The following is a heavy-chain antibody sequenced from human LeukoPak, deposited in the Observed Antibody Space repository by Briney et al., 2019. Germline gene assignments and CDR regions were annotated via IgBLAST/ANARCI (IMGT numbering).Heavy chain of an antibody. J-gene: IGHJ4*02. CDR2: IYSGGAT. CDR3: ARELH. V-gene: IGHV3-66*02. CDR1: GFTVSSNY. Sequence: GGSLRLSCAASGFTVSSNYMNWVRQAPGEGLERVSVIYSGGATYYADSVKGRFIISRANSKYTLYLQMNSLGAEDTAVYYCARELHLGQGTLVTVST. D-gene: IGHD1-26*01.